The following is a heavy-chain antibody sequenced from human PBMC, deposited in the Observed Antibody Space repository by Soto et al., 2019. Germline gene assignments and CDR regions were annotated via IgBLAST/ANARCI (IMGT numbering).Heavy chain of an antibody. J-gene: IGHJ4*02. Sequence: PGGSLRLSCAASEVTFSSYEMNLVRQAQGKGLEWVSYISSSGSTIYYADSVKGRFTISRDNSKNTLYLQMNSLRAEDTAVYYGAKDHYDFWSGYLAFDYWGQGTRVTVSA. CDR3: AKDHYDFWSGYLAFDY. CDR2: ISSSGSTI. D-gene: IGHD3-3*01. V-gene: IGHV3-48*03. CDR1: EVTFSSYE.